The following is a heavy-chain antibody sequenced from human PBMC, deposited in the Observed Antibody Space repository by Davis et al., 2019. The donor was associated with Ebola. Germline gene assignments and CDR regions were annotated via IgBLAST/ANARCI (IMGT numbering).Heavy chain of an antibody. J-gene: IGHJ3*02. V-gene: IGHV3-48*02. CDR1: GFTLSSYW. Sequence: PGGSLRLSCAVSGFTLSSYWMMWVRQAPGKGLEWVSYIGTRGDPTVYADSVKGRFTVSRDDANNSLSLLMNSLRDEDTAIYYCVRDYLFALDIWGQGTMVTVSS. CDR2: IGTRGDPT. CDR3: VRDYLFALDI.